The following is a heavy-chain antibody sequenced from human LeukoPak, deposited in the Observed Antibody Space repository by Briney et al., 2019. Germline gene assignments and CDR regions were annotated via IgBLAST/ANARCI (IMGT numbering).Heavy chain of an antibody. CDR3: AREGGDIVVVSAAVRYAFDI. J-gene: IGHJ3*02. V-gene: IGHV3-30-3*01. CDR1: GFTFSSYA. D-gene: IGHD2-2*01. Sequence: PGRSLRLSCAASGFTFSSYAMHWVRQAPGKGLEWVAVISYDGSNKYYADSVKGRFTISRDNSKNTLYLQMNSLRAEDTAVYYCAREGGDIVVVSAAVRYAFDIWGQGTMVTVSS. CDR2: ISYDGSNK.